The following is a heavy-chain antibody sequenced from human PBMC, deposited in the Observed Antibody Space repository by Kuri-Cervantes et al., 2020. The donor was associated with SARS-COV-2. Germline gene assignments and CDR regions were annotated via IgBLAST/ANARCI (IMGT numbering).Heavy chain of an antibody. CDR2: IYTSGST. D-gene: IGHD4/OR15-4a*01. V-gene: IGHV4-4*07. Sequence: GSLRLSCTVSGDSISSYFWSWVRQPAGKGLEWIGHIYTSGSTNYNPSLKSRVTMSVDTSKNHFSLRLSSVTAADTAVYYCARDLPSDYTYYYYYMDVWGKGTTVTVSS. CDR3: ARDLPSDYTYYYYYMDV. J-gene: IGHJ6*03. CDR1: GDSISSYF.